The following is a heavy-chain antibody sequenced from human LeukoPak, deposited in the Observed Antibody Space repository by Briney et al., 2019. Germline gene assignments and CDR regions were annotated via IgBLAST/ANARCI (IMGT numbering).Heavy chain of an antibody. Sequence: PGGSLRLSCAASGFTFSSYEMNWVRQAPGKGLEWVSYISSSGSSIYYVDSVKGRFTISRDNAKNSLFLQMTSLRAEDTAVYYCARRGYYDTSGYLFDYWGQGTLVTVSS. J-gene: IGHJ4*02. CDR2: ISSSGSSI. V-gene: IGHV3-48*03. D-gene: IGHD3-22*01. CDR3: ARRGYYDTSGYLFDY. CDR1: GFTFSSYE.